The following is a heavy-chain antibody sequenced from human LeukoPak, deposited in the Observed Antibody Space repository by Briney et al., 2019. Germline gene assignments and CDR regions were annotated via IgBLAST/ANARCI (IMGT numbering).Heavy chain of an antibody. V-gene: IGHV5-51*01. J-gene: IGHJ6*03. CDR3: ARPASADMGYYHYYMDV. Sequence: GESLKISCKGSGYSFTSYWIGWGRQMPGKGLEWMGIIYPGDSDTRYSPSFQGQVTISADKSISTAYLQWSSLKASDISMYYCARPASADMGYYHYYMDVWRKGTTVTVSS. CDR2: IYPGDSDT. CDR1: GYSFTSYW. D-gene: IGHD2-2*01.